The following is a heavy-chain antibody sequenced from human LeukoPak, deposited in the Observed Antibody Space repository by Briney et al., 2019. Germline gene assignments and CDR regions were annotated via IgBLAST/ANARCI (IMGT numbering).Heavy chain of an antibody. V-gene: IGHV3-30*18. J-gene: IGHJ4*02. CDR3: AKPGESMVRGVVQTGFDY. CDR1: GFTISTYA. D-gene: IGHD3-10*01. Sequence: GGSLRLSCAASGFTISTYAMHWVRLAPGKGLEWEAVISYDGSNKYYADSVKGRFTISRDNSKNTLYLQMNSLRAEDTAVYYCAKPGESMVRGVVQTGFDYWGQGTLVTVSS. CDR2: ISYDGSNK.